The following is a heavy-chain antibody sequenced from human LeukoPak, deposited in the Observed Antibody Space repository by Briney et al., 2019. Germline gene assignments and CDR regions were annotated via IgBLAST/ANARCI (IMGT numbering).Heavy chain of an antibody. V-gene: IGHV1-8*02. D-gene: IGHD1-1*01. CDR3: ARGTPTRPVDY. CDR1: GYTFTGYY. CDR2: MNPNSGNT. J-gene: IGHJ4*02. Sequence: GASVKVSCKASGYTFTGYYMHWVRQATGQGLEWMGWMNPNSGNTGYAQKFQGRVTMTRNTSISTAYMELSSLRSEDTAVYYCARGTPTRPVDYWGQGTLVTVSS.